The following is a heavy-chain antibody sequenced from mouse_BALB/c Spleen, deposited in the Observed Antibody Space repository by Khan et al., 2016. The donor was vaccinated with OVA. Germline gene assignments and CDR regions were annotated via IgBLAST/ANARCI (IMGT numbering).Heavy chain of an antibody. CDR1: GFTFSSFG. D-gene: IGHD1-1*01. CDR2: ISSGSSTI. Sequence: EVELVESGGGLVQPGGSRKLSCAASGFTFSSFGMHWVRQAPEKGLEWVAYISSGSSTIYYADTVKGRFTISRDNPKNTLFLQMTSLRSEDMAMYYCASHYYGKNYFDYWGQGTTLTVSS. CDR3: ASHYYGKNYFDY. J-gene: IGHJ2*01. V-gene: IGHV5-17*02.